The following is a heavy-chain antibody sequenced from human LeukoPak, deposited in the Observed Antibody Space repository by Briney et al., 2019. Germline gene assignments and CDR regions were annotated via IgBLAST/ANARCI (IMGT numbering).Heavy chain of an antibody. V-gene: IGHV3-23*01. CDR1: GFTFSSYD. Sequence: GGSLRLSCAASGFTFSSYDMTWVRQAPGRGLEWVSSIRPSGDNTYYGDSVKGRFTISRDNSKNTLYLQMNSLRADDTAVYYCAKGPYDSSGYYNYYFDYWGQGTLVTVSS. D-gene: IGHD3-22*01. J-gene: IGHJ4*02. CDR2: IRPSGDNT. CDR3: AKGPYDSSGYYNYYFDY.